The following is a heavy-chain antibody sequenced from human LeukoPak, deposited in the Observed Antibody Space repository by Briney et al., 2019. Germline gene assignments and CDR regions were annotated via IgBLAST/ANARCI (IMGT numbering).Heavy chain of an antibody. CDR1: GFTFSSYG. CDR2: IRYDGSNK. J-gene: IGHJ4*02. V-gene: IGHV3-30*02. CDR3: AKDYVWGIVATRGDVDY. D-gene: IGHD5-12*01. Sequence: GGSLRLSCAASGFTFSSYGMHWVRQAPGKGLEWVAFIRYDGSNKYYADSVKGRFTISRDNSKNTLYLQMNSLRAEDTAVYYCAKDYVWGIVATRGDVDYWGQGTLVTVSS.